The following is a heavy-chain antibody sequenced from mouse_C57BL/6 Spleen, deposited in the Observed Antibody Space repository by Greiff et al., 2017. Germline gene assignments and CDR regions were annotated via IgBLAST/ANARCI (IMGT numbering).Heavy chain of an antibody. CDR1: GYTFTSYG. CDR2: IYLRSGYT. Sequence: QVQLQQSGAELARPGASVKLSCKASGYTFTSYGISWVKQRTGQGLEWIGEIYLRSGYTYYNEKFKGKATLTADKSSSTAYMELSSLTSEDSAVYYCARGATAWYLDVWGTGTTVTVSS. D-gene: IGHD1-2*01. CDR3: ARGATAWYLDV. J-gene: IGHJ1*03. V-gene: IGHV1-81*01.